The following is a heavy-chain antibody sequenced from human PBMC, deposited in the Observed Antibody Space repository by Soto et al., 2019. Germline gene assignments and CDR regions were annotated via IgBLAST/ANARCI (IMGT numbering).Heavy chain of an antibody. CDR1: GFTFSTYS. CDR2: ISSSGIYI. J-gene: IGHJ4*02. D-gene: IGHD4-17*01. Sequence: GESLKISCAASGFTFSTYSMNWVRQAPGKGLEWVSSISSSGIYIYYADSVKGRFTISRDNAKNSLSLQMNSLRADDTAVYYCARADQTATVTNTLWGQGTLVTVSS. V-gene: IGHV3-21*01. CDR3: ARADQTATVTNTL.